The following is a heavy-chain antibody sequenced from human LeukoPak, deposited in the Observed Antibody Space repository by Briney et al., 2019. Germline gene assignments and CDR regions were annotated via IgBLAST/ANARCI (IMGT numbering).Heavy chain of an antibody. J-gene: IGHJ4*02. CDR3: ARREGGSGWYHFFDY. V-gene: IGHV3-20*04. D-gene: IGHD6-19*01. CDR1: GFTFDDYG. Sequence: GGSLRLSCAASGFTFDDYGMSWVRQAPGKGLEWVSGINWNGGSTGYADSVKGRFTISRDNAKNSLYLQMNSLRAEDTAVYYCARREGGSGWYHFFDYWAQGTLVTVSS. CDR2: INWNGGST.